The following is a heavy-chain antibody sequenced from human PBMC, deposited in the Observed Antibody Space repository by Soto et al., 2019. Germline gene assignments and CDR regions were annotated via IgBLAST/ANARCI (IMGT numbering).Heavy chain of an antibody. CDR2: IYPGDSDT. J-gene: IGHJ5*02. Sequence: GESLKISCKGSGYSFTSYWIGWVRQMPGKGLEWMGIIYPGDSDTRYSPSFQGQVTISADKSISTAYLQWSSLKASDTAMYYCAIIAVADLIVQDWFDPWGQGTLVTVSS. CDR3: AIIAVADLIVQDWFDP. D-gene: IGHD6-19*01. CDR1: GYSFTSYW. V-gene: IGHV5-51*01.